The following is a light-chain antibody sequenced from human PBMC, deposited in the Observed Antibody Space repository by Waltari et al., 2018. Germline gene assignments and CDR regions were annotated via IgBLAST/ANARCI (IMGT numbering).Light chain of an antibody. Sequence: QSVLTQPPSVSGAPGQRVTISCTGSSSNIGAGYDVHWYLQLPGTAPKLLIYGNTNRPSGFPDRFSGSKSGTSASLAITGLQADDEADYYCQSYDSSLSGWVFGGGTKLTVL. CDR3: QSYDSSLSGWV. J-gene: IGLJ3*02. CDR1: SSNIGAGYD. CDR2: GNT. V-gene: IGLV1-40*01.